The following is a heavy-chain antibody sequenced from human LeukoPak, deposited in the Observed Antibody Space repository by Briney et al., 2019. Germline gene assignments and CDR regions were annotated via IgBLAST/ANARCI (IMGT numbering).Heavy chain of an antibody. J-gene: IGHJ4*02. V-gene: IGHV4-4*07. D-gene: IGHD3-10*01. CDR3: ARLSSNYYGSGTYLYYFDY. Sequence: SETLSLTCTVSGGSISSYYWSWIRQPAGRGLEWIGRIYTSGSTNYNPSLKSRVTMSVDTSKNQFSLKLSSVTAADTAVYFCARLSSNYYGSGTYLYYFDYWGQGTLVTVSS. CDR1: GGSISSYY. CDR2: IYTSGST.